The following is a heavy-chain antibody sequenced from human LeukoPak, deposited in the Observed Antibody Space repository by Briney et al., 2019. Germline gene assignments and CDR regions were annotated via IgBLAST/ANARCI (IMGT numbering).Heavy chain of an antibody. V-gene: IGHV3-11*04. CDR3: VTESGWLFDY. J-gene: IGHJ4*02. CDR2: ISPSADNI. Sequence: NPGGSLRLSCVAAGFTFSDRYMSWIRQAPGKGMDWVAYISPSADNIHYADSVKGRFTISRDNARNSLFLQMNGLKAEDTAVYYCVTESGWLFDYWGQGTLVTVSS. CDR1: GFTFSDRY. D-gene: IGHD5-12*01.